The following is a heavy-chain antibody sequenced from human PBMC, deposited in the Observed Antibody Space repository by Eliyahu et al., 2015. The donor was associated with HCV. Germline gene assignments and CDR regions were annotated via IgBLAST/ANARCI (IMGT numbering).Heavy chain of an antibody. J-gene: IGHJ4*02. CDR2: IKSKTDGWAT. D-gene: IGHD2-15*01. CDR1: GFTFSNAW. CDR3: TTDCSGGSCYSYY. V-gene: IGHV3-15*01. Sequence: EVQLVESGGGLVKPGGSLRLSCAASGFTFSNAWMSWVRQAPGKGLEXVWRIKSKTDGWATDYAAPVKGRFTISRDDSKNTLYLQMNSLKTEDTAVYYCTTDCSGGSCYSYYWGQGTLVTVSS.